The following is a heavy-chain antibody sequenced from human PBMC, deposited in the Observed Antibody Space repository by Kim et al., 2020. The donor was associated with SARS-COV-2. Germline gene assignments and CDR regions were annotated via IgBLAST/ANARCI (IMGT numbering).Heavy chain of an antibody. J-gene: IGHJ4*02. Sequence: SETLSLTCTVSGGSISSYYWSWIRQPAGKGLEWIGRIYTSGSTNYNPSFKSRVTMSVDTSKNQFSLKLSSVTAADTAVYYCARDRLEYSSGWYDGEFDYWGQGTLVTVSS. V-gene: IGHV4-4*07. D-gene: IGHD6-19*01. CDR1: GGSISSYY. CDR3: ARDRLEYSSGWYDGEFDY. CDR2: IYTSGST.